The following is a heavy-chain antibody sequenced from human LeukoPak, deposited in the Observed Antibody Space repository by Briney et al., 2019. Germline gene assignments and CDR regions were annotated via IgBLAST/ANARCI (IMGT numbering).Heavy chain of an antibody. V-gene: IGHV3-48*04. J-gene: IGHJ4*02. D-gene: IGHD3-10*01. Sequence: GGSLRLSCAASGFTLNNYAMNWVRQTPGGRLEWVSFIGISSGPLLYADSVKGRFTISGDNAKASVYLQMNRLRAEDTAVYYCARAKGYTSSYSFDYWGQGILVTVSS. CDR1: GFTLNNYA. CDR2: IGISSGPL. CDR3: ARAKGYTSSYSFDY.